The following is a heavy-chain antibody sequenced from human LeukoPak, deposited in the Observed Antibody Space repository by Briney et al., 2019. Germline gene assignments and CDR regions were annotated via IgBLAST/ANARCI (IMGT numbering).Heavy chain of an antibody. CDR2: ISYDGSNK. D-gene: IGHD3-10*01. CDR3: AKDVDSGSFDY. CDR1: GFTFSSYG. J-gene: IGHJ4*02. V-gene: IGHV3-30*18. Sequence: ERPLRLSCAASGFTFSSYGMHWVRQAPGKGLEWVAVISYDGSNKYYADSVKGRFTISRDNSKNTLYLQMNSLRAEDTAVYYCAKDVDSGSFDYWGQGTLVTVSS.